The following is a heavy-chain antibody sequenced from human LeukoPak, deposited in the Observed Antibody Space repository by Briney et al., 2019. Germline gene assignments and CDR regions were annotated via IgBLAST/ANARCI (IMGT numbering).Heavy chain of an antibody. CDR1: GYTFTSYG. D-gene: IGHD3-22*01. V-gene: IGHV1-18*01. J-gene: IGHJ4*02. CDR2: INAYNGNT. CDR3: ARDILDSSGYYRYGNCFDY. Sequence: ASVKVSCKASGYTFTSYGISWVRQAPGQGLEWMGWINAYNGNTNYAQNLQGRVTMTTDTSTSTAYMELRSLRSDDTAVYYCARDILDSSGYYRYGNCFDYWGQGTLVTVSS.